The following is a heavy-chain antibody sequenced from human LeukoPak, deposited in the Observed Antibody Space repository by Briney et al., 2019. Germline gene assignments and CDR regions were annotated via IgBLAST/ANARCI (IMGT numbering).Heavy chain of an antibody. CDR2: ISSSSSTI. CDR3: ARGGYSYGNDALDI. V-gene: IGHV3-48*01. Sequence: GGSLRLSCAASGFTFSSYSMNWVRQAPGKGLEWVSYISSSSSTIYYADSVKGRFTISRDNAKNSLYLQMNSLRAEDTALYYCARGGYSYGNDALDIWGQGTMVTVSS. CDR1: GFTFSSYS. J-gene: IGHJ3*02. D-gene: IGHD5-18*01.